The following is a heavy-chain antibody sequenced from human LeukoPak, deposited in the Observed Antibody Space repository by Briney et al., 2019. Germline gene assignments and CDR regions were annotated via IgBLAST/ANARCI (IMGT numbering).Heavy chain of an antibody. J-gene: IGHJ6*03. CDR2: IYYSGST. D-gene: IGHD1-26*01. V-gene: IGHV4-39*07. CDR1: GGSISSSSYY. Sequence: SETLSLTCTVSGGSISSSSYYWGWIRQPPGKGLEWIGSIYYSGSTYYNPSLKSRVTISVDTSKNQFSLKLSSVTAADTAVYYCARDPVGAYYYYYMDVWGKGTTVTVSS. CDR3: ARDPVGAYYYYYMDV.